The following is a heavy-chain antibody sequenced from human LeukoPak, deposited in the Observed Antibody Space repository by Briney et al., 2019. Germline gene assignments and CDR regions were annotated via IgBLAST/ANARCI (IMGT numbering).Heavy chain of an antibody. Sequence: GASLQISCQGSGSSFTNYWIGWVRQLPGKGLEWMGIIYPADSDTRYSPSFQGQVTISVDKSITTAYLRWSSLKASDTAMYYCARSSPYCTNGLCYREFNYWGQGTLVTVSS. J-gene: IGHJ4*02. D-gene: IGHD2-8*01. V-gene: IGHV5-51*01. CDR1: GSSFTNYW. CDR3: ARSSPYCTNGLCYREFNY. CDR2: IYPADSDT.